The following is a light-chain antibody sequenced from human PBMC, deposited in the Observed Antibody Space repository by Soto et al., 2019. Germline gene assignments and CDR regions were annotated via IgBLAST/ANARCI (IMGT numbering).Light chain of an antibody. Sequence: QSALTQPRSVSGSPGQSVTISCTGTSSDFGGYNYVSWYQHHPGKAPKLMISDVSERPSGVPDRFSGSKSGNTASLTISGLQAEDEADYYCCSYAGTFYVFGTGTKVTVL. V-gene: IGLV2-11*01. J-gene: IGLJ1*01. CDR2: DVS. CDR3: CSYAGTFYV. CDR1: SSDFGGYNY.